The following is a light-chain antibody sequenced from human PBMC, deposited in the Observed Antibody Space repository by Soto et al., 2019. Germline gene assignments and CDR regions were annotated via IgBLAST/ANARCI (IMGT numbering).Light chain of an antibody. V-gene: IGKV1-39*01. CDR1: QSMSSY. CDR3: QQSYSTPLT. CDR2: AES. Sequence: DIQMTQSPSSLSASVGDRVTITCRASQSMSSYLNWYQQKPGKAPKLLMYAESSLQSGVPPRFSGSGSGTDFTLTISSLQPEDFATYYCQQSYSTPLTFGGGTKVDIK. J-gene: IGKJ4*01.